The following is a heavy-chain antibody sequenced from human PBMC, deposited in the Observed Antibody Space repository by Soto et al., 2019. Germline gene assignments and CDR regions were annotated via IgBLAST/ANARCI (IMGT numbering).Heavy chain of an antibody. CDR2: MNPNSGNT. Sequence: ASVKVSCKASGYTFTSYDINWVRQATGQGLEWMGWMNPNSGNTGYAQKLQGRVTMTTDTSTSTAYMELSSLRSDDAAVYYCARVRPEQRYFDYWGQGTLVTVSS. CDR3: ARVRPEQRYFDY. CDR1: GYTFTSYD. J-gene: IGHJ4*02. V-gene: IGHV1-8*01.